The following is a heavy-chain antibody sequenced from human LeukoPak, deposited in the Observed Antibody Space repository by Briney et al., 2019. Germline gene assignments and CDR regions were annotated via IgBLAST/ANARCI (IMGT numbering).Heavy chain of an antibody. V-gene: IGHV4-38-2*02. CDR2: IYHSGST. CDR3: ARDSNRSGYSPHFDY. J-gene: IGHJ4*02. CDR1: GYSISSGYY. Sequence: SETLSLTCTVSGYSISSGYYWGWIRQPPGKGLEWIGSIYHSGSTYYNPSLKSRVTISVDTSKNQFSLKLSSVTAADTAVYYWARDSNRSGYSPHFDYWGQGTLVTVPS. D-gene: IGHD3-22*01.